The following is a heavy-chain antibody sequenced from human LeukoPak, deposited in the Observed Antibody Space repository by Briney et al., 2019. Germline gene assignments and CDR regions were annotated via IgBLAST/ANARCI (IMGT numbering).Heavy chain of an antibody. D-gene: IGHD3-10*01. CDR1: GGSFSGYY. Sequence: KPSETLSLTCAVYGGSFSGYYWSWIRQPPGKGLEWIGEINHSGSTNYNPSLKSRVTISVDTSKNQFSLKLSSVTAADTAVYYCARRGKGYYGSGSPPSYWGQGTLVTVSS. CDR2: INHSGST. CDR3: ARRGKGYYGSGSPPSY. V-gene: IGHV4-34*01. J-gene: IGHJ4*02.